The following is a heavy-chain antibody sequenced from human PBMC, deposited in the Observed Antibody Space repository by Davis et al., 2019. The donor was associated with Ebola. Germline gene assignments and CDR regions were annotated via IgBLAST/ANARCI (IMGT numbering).Heavy chain of an antibody. CDR3: AKKYCTTSTCSPTGSFDH. Sequence: PSETLSLTCTVSGGSVSSHYWNWIRQPPREGLEWIGNIYYSGITNYNPSLKSRVTISVDTSKNQLSLKLSSVTAADTAVYYCAKKYCTTSTCSPTGSFDHWGQGTLVTVSS. CDR1: GGSVSSHY. D-gene: IGHD2-2*01. V-gene: IGHV4-59*02. CDR2: IYYSGIT. J-gene: IGHJ4*02.